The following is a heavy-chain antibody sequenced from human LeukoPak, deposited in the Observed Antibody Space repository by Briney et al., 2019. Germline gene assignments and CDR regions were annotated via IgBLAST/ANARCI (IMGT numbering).Heavy chain of an antibody. V-gene: IGHV3-74*01. D-gene: IGHD5-12*01. CDR3: AKDQRGYSGYGVFDY. CDR1: GFTFSSYW. Sequence: TGGSLRLSCAASGFTFSSYWMHWVRQAPGKGLVWVSRINSDGSSTSYADSVKGRFTISRDNSKNTLYLQMNSLRAEDTAVYYCAKDQRGYSGYGVFDYWGQGTLVTVSS. J-gene: IGHJ4*02. CDR2: INSDGSST.